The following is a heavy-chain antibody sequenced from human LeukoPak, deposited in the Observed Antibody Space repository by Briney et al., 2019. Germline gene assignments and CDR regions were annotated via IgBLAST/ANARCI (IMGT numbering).Heavy chain of an antibody. CDR1: GFTFSSYG. D-gene: IGHD5-18*01. J-gene: IGHJ4*02. CDR3: AKDQGYSYGLDY. CDR2: ISYDGSNK. Sequence: GRSLRLSCAASGFTFSSYGMHWVRQAPGKGLEWVAVISYDGSNKYYADSVKGRFTISRDNSKNTLYLQMNSLRAEDTAVYYCAKDQGYSYGLDYWGQGTLVTVSS. V-gene: IGHV3-30*18.